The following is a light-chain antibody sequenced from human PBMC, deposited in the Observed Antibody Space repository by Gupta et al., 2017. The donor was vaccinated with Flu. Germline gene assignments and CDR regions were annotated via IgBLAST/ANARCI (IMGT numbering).Light chain of an antibody. CDR3: QQYSTYST. Sequence: VGDRVTMTRRASQSIDTWLGWYQQKPGKAPKLLIYQASTLERGVPSRCSSRGSRTEFTLTISSLQPDDAATYSCQQYSTYSTFGPGTKVEIK. J-gene: IGKJ1*01. CDR2: QAS. V-gene: IGKV1-5*03. CDR1: QSIDTW.